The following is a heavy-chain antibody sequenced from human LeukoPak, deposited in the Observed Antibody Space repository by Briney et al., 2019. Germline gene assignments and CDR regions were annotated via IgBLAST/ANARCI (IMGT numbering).Heavy chain of an antibody. Sequence: GGSLRLSCAASGFTVSSNYMSWVRQAPGKGLEWVSVIYSGGSTYYADSVKGRFTISRDNSKNTLYLQMNSLGAEDTAVYYCARAPPGVLWFGESILTDAFDIWGQGTMVTVSS. D-gene: IGHD3-10*01. V-gene: IGHV3-66*01. CDR3: ARAPPGVLWFGESILTDAFDI. CDR1: GFTVSSNY. J-gene: IGHJ3*02. CDR2: IYSGGST.